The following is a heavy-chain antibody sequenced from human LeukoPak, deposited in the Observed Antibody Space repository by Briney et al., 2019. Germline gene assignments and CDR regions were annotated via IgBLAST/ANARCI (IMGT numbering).Heavy chain of an antibody. CDR3: AREGAAAEDVNWFDP. V-gene: IGHV1-2*02. Sequence: ASVKVSCKASGYTFSGYYMHWVRQAPGQGLEWMGWINPNSGGTHYAQKFQDRVTMTRDTSISTAYMELNSLRSDDTAMCYCAREGAAAEDVNWFDPWGQGTLVTVSS. CDR2: INPNSGGT. CDR1: GYTFSGYY. D-gene: IGHD6-25*01. J-gene: IGHJ5*02.